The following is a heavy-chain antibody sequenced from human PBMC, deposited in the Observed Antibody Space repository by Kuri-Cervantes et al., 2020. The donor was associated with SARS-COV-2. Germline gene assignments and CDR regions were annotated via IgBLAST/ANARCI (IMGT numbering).Heavy chain of an antibody. D-gene: IGHD3-3*01. Sequence: SETLSLTCAVSGGSLISESYYWGWIRQPPGKGLEWIGEINHSGSTNYNPSLKSRVTISVDTSKNQFSLKLSSVTAADTAVYYCARGGMVRFLYYWGQGTLVTVSS. CDR3: ARGGMVRFLYY. J-gene: IGHJ4*02. CDR2: INHSGST. CDR1: GGSLISESYY. V-gene: IGHV4-34*01.